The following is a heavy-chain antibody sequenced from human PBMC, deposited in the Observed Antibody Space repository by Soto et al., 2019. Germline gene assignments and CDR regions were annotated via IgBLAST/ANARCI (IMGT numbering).Heavy chain of an antibody. Sequence: ESGGGVVQPGRSLRLSCAASGFTFSSYGMHWVRQAPGKGLEWVAVIWYDGSNKYYADSVKGRFTISRDNSKNTLYLQMNSLRAEDTAVYYCARDSGAGTPGYWGQGTLVTVSS. V-gene: IGHV3-33*01. CDR2: IWYDGSNK. CDR3: ARDSGAGTPGY. J-gene: IGHJ4*02. CDR1: GFTFSSYG. D-gene: IGHD6-19*01.